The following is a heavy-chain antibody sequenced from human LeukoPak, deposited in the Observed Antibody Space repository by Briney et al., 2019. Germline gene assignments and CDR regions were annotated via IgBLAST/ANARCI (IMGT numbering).Heavy chain of an antibody. CDR3: ARGNTVTTIAY. V-gene: IGHV3-21*01. CDR2: ISSSSSYI. Sequence: GGSLRLSCAASGFTFSSYSMNWVRQAPGKGLEWVSSISSSSSYIYYADSVKGRFTISRDNAENSLYLQMNGLRAEDTAVYYCARGNTVTTIAYWGQGTLVTVSS. CDR1: GFTFSSYS. J-gene: IGHJ4*02. D-gene: IGHD4-17*01.